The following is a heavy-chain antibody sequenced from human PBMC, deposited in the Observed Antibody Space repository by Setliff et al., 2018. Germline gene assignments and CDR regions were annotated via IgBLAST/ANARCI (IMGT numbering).Heavy chain of an antibody. V-gene: IGHV4-59*01. Sequence: SLTCTASGASISSDYWNWIRQPPGKGLEWLGYLFYSGSTNYNPSLKSRVTISVDTSKNQFSLKLSSVTAADTAIYYCARESEFYYGSGTIDLWGQGTLVTVSS. J-gene: IGHJ5*02. CDR1: GASISSDY. D-gene: IGHD3-10*01. CDR2: LFYSGST. CDR3: ARESEFYYGSGTIDL.